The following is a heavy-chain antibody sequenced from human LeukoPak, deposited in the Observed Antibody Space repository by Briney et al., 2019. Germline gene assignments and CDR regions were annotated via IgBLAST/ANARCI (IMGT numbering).Heavy chain of an antibody. V-gene: IGHV3-43*02. CDR3: AKDGGYGMDV. D-gene: IGHD3-16*01. CDR1: GFTFDDYA. J-gene: IGHJ6*02. CDR2: ISGDGGST. Sequence: GGSLRLSCAASGFTFDDYAMPWVRQAPGKGLEWVSLISGDGGSTYYADSVKGRFTISRDDSKNSLYLQMNSLRTEDTALYYCAKDGGYGMDVWGQGTTVTVSS.